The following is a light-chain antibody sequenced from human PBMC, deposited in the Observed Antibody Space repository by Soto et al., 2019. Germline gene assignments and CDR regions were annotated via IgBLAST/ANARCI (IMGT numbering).Light chain of an antibody. CDR3: QQYGRFLT. Sequence: DIQMTQSPSTLSASVGDRVTITCRASQSIDTALAWYQQKPGKAPNLLIYRASNLESGVPSRFSGSGSGTDFTLAISCLQPDDFATYYCQQYGRFLTFGQGTKVDIK. V-gene: IGKV1-5*03. CDR2: RAS. J-gene: IGKJ2*01. CDR1: QSIDTA.